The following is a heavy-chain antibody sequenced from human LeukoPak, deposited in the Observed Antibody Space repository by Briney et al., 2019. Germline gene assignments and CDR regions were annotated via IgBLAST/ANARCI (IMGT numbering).Heavy chain of an antibody. CDR1: GYTFTGYY. CDR3: ARDRGYSYGNYFDY. Sequence: ASVKVSCKASGYTFTGYYIHWVRQAPGQGLGWMGWINPNSGGTNYAQKFQGRVTMTRDTSISTAYMELSRLRSDDTAVYYCARDRGYSYGNYFDYWGQGTLVTVSS. V-gene: IGHV1-2*02. CDR2: INPNSGGT. D-gene: IGHD5-18*01. J-gene: IGHJ4*02.